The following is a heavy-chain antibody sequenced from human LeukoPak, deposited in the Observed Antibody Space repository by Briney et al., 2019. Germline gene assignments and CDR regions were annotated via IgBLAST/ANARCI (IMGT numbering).Heavy chain of an antibody. CDR3: ARGLDEYKGGNC. J-gene: IGHJ4*02. V-gene: IGHV4-34*01. D-gene: IGHD5-24*01. CDR2: IHPSGST. CDR1: GGSFSDYY. Sequence: SETLSLTCTVYGGSFSDYYLTWIRQPPGKGLEWIGEIHPSGSTNYNPSLKSRVTISVDTSNNQFSLKLSSVTAADTAVYYCARGLDEYKGGNCWGQGTLVTVSS.